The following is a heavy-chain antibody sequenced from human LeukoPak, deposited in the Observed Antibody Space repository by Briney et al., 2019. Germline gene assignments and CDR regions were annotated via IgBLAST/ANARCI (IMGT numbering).Heavy chain of an antibody. V-gene: IGHV1-69*05. J-gene: IGHJ6*03. Sequence: GASVKVSCKASGGTFSSYAISWVRQAPGQGLEWMGGIIPIFGTANYAQKFQGRVTITTDESTSTAYMELSSLRSEDTAVYYCARTHSGYYYYYMDVWGKGTTVTVSS. CDR2: IIPIFGTA. CDR1: GGTFSSYA. D-gene: IGHD3-10*01. CDR3: ARTHSGYYYYYMDV.